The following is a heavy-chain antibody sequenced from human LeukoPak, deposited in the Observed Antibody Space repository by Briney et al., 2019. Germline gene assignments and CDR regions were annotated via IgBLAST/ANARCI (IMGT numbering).Heavy chain of an antibody. CDR1: GFTFSSYG. CDR2: ISYDGSNK. D-gene: IGHD2-2*01. Sequence: GKSLRLSCAAAGFTFSSYGMHWVRQAPGKGLEWVAVISYDGSNKYYADSVKGRFTISRDNSKNTLYLQMNSLTAEDTAVYYCEKGDCSSTSCYAYYYYYGMDVWGQGTTVTVSS. CDR3: EKGDCSSTSCYAYYYYYGMDV. J-gene: IGHJ6*02. V-gene: IGHV3-30*18.